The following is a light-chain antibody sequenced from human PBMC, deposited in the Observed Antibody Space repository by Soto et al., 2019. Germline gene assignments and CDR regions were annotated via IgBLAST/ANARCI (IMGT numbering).Light chain of an antibody. CDR3: QQVYTYPLT. CDR1: QSVSDW. Sequence: DIQMTQSPSTLSASVGDRVTITCRASQSVSDWLAWYQQKPGKAPKLLINRASSIESGVPSRFSGSGSGTEFTLTISSLQPEDLATYYCQQVYTYPLTFGGGTKVDIK. CDR2: RAS. V-gene: IGKV1-5*03. J-gene: IGKJ4*01.